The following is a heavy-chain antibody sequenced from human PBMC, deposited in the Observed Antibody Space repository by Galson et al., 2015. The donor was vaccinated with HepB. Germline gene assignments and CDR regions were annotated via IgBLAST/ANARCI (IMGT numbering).Heavy chain of an antibody. J-gene: IGHJ5*02. D-gene: IGHD6-13*01. V-gene: IGHV3-48*04. CDR3: ASLIAAAGTEDWFDP. Sequence: SLRLSCAASGFTFSIYSMNWLRQAPGKRLEWVSYIHSSDTTIYFADSVKGRFTISRDNAKNSLYLQMNSLRAEDTAVYYCASLIAAAGTEDWFDPWGQGTLVTVSS. CDR1: GFTFSIYS. CDR2: IHSSDTTI.